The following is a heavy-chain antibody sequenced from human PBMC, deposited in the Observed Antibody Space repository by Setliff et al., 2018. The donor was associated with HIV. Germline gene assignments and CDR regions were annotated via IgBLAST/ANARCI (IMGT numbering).Heavy chain of an antibody. D-gene: IGHD6-13*01. CDR2: INPGGDAA. V-gene: IGHV1-46*01. J-gene: IGHJ4*02. Sequence: SVKVSCKTSGYNFAPYNIHWVRQAPGQGLEWMAVINPGGDAATCAQNFRGRVTVTRDTSTTTVYMELSSLTSDDTAVYFRARIRPAPGAALDYWGQGTLVTVSS. CDR3: ARIRPAPGAALDY. CDR1: GYNFAPYN.